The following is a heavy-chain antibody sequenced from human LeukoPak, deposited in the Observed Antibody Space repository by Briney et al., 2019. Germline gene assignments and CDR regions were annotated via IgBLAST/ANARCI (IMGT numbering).Heavy chain of an antibody. CDR3: ARRPSYYGSGSPGVWGPYYYYYYMDV. CDR1: GGSFSGYY. J-gene: IGHJ6*03. CDR2: INHSGST. D-gene: IGHD3-10*01. V-gene: IGHV4-34*01. Sequence: SETLSLTCAVYGGSFSGYYWSWIRQPPGKGLEWIGEINHSGSTNYNPSLKSRVTISVDTSKNQFSLKLSSVTAADTAVYYCARRPSYYGSGSPGVWGPYYYYYYMDVWGKGTTVTVSS.